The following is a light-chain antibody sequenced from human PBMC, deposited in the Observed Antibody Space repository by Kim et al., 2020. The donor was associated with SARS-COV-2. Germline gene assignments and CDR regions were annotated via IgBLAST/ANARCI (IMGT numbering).Light chain of an antibody. CDR1: KLGDKY. V-gene: IGLV3-1*01. CDR3: QAWDSSTVV. CDR2: QDS. Sequence: SYELTQPPSVSVSPGQTASITCSGDKLGDKYACWYQQKPGQSPVLVIYQDSKRPSGIPERFSGSNSGKTATLTISGTQARDEADYYCQAWDSSTVVLGGG. J-gene: IGLJ2*01.